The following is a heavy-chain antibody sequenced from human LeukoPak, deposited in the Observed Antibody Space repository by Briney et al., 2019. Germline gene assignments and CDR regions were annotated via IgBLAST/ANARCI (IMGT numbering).Heavy chain of an antibody. CDR1: GLTFSSSW. V-gene: IGHV3-7*01. J-gene: IGHJ4*02. CDR2: INPDGNKK. Sequence: GGSLRLSCAVSGLTFSSSWKDWVRQAPGKGLEWVASINPDGNKKYSADSVKGRFTISRDNAENSLYLQMNSLRVEDTAFYYCARDLAYSRLDYWGQGMLVTVSS. D-gene: IGHD5-18*01. CDR3: ARDLAYSRLDY.